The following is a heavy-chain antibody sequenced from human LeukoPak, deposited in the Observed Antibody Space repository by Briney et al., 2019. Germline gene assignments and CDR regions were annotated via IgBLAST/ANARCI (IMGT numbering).Heavy chain of an antibody. J-gene: IGHJ4*02. Sequence: SETLSLTCAVYGGSFSGYYWSWVRQPPGKGLEWIGEIYHSGSTNYNPSLKSRVTISVDKSKNQFSLKLSSVTAADTAVYYCARDLRGYAYWGQGTLVTVSS. CDR2: IYHSGST. CDR1: GGSFSGYY. D-gene: IGHD5-12*01. V-gene: IGHV4-34*01. CDR3: ARDLRGYAY.